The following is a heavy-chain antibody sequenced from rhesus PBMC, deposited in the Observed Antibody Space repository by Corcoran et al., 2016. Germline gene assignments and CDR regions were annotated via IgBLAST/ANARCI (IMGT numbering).Heavy chain of an antibody. CDR1: GGSISSSYW. CDR3: ARLPGDYNFWSGYYGSDY. V-gene: IGHV4-93*02. CDR2: IYGSGGST. Sequence: QVQLQESGPGVVKPSETLSLTCAVAGGSISSSYWWSWCGQSPGKGLEWIGGIYGSGGSTEYNPSLKSRVTISIDTSTNQFSLKLSSVTAADTAVYYCARLPGDYNFWSGYYGSDYWGPGVLVTVSS. D-gene: IGHD3-3*01. J-gene: IGHJ4*01.